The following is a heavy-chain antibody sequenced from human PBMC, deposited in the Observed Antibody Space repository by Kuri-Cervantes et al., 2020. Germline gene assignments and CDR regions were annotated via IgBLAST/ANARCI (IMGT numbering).Heavy chain of an antibody. Sequence: ASVKVSCKASGYTFTSYYMRWVRQAPGQGLEWMGIINPSGGSTSYAQKFQGRVTMTRDTSTSTVYMELSSLRSEDTAVYYCARASLRGYYFDYWGQGTLVTVSS. J-gene: IGHJ4*02. CDR2: INPSGGST. CDR3: ARASLRGYYFDY. V-gene: IGHV1-46*01. CDR1: GYTFTSYY.